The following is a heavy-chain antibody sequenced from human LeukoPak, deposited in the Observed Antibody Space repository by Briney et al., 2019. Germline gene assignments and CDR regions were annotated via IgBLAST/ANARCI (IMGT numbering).Heavy chain of an antibody. J-gene: IGHJ4*02. CDR1: GFTFSDYY. CDR3: ARDAYDSSGYSFDY. Sequence: NSGGSLRLSCAASGFTFSDYYMSWIRQAPGKGLEWVSYISSSGSTIYYADSVKGRFTISRDNAKNSLYLQMNSLRAEDTAVYYCARDAYDSSGYSFDYWGQGTLVTVSS. CDR2: ISSSGSTI. D-gene: IGHD3-22*01. V-gene: IGHV3-11*04.